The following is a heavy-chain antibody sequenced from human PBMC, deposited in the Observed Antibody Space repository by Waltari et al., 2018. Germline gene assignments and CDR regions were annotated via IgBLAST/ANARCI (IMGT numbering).Heavy chain of an antibody. CDR3: AKPFYNWDDPLVS. Sequence: QLLESGCGLVQPRGSISLSCGVPALTFTSYAINWVRRAPGAGLQWVAAITVSDTTYHADSVKGRFTISRDTFSDTVYLQMNSLRADDTAVYYCAKPFYNWDDPLVSWGQGTLVTVSS. J-gene: IGHJ5*02. CDR2: ITVSDTT. D-gene: IGHD1-20*01. CDR1: ALTFTSYA. V-gene: IGHV3-23*01.